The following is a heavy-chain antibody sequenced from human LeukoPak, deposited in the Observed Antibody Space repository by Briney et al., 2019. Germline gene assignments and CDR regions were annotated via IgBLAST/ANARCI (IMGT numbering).Heavy chain of an antibody. Sequence: SQTLSLACAISGDSVSSNSVTWNWIRQSPGRGLEWLGRTYYRSTWYNDYAVSVRGRITVNPDTSKNQFSLHLNSVTPEDTAVYYCARRLTQYDCFDPWGQGILVTVSS. CDR3: ARRLTQYDCFDP. J-gene: IGHJ5*02. V-gene: IGHV6-1*01. D-gene: IGHD2-2*01. CDR2: TYYRSTWYN. CDR1: GDSVSSNSVT.